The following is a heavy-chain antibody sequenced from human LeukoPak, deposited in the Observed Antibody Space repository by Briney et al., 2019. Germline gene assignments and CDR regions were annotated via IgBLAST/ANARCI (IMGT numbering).Heavy chain of an antibody. CDR3: AKDIAARPRWFDG. CDR2: IYSGGSP. J-gene: IGHJ5*02. CDR1: GLPVSSNY. Sequence: PGGSLRLSCSAPGLPVSSNYMTWVRQAPGKGLEWVSAIYSGGSPYSADSVQGRFTISRDNSKNTLYLQMNGLRTEDTAVYFCAKDIAARPRWFDGWGQGTLVAVSS. D-gene: IGHD6-6*01. V-gene: IGHV3-53*01.